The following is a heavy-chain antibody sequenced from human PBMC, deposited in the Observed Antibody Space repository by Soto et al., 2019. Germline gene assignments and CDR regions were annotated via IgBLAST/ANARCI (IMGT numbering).Heavy chain of an antibody. CDR2: IYYSGST. Sequence: SETLCLTCTVSGGSISSYYWSWIRQPPGKGLEWIGYIYYSGSTNYNPSLKSRVTISVDTSKNQFSLKLSSVTAADTAVYYCARLTNYYYYGMDVWGQGTTVTVSS. J-gene: IGHJ6*02. CDR3: ARLTNYYYYGMDV. V-gene: IGHV4-59*08. CDR1: GGSISSYY.